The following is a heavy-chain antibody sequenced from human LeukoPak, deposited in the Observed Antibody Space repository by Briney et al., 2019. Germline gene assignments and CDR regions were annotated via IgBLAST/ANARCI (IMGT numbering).Heavy chain of an antibody. D-gene: IGHD6-6*01. V-gene: IGHV3-7*01. CDR3: ARPISSSSRDEYYFDY. J-gene: IGHJ4*02. CDR1: GFTFSSYW. CDR2: IKQDGSEK. Sequence: GGSLRLSCAASGFTFSSYWMSWVRQAPGKGLERVANIKQDGSEKYYVDSVKGRFTISRDNAKNSLYLQMNSLRAEDMAVYYCARPISSSSRDEYYFDYWGQGTLVTVSS.